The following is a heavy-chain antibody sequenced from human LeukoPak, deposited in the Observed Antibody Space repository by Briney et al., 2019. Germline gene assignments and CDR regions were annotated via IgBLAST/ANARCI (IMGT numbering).Heavy chain of an antibody. J-gene: IGHJ5*02. CDR2: INPNSGGT. D-gene: IGHD3-10*01. Sequence: ASVKVSCKASGYTFTGYYMHWVRQAPGQGLEWMGWINPNSGGTNYAQKFQGRVTMTRDTSISTAYMELSRLGSDDTAVYYCAREPLWFGELYPWGQGTLVTVSS. CDR1: GYTFTGYY. CDR3: AREPLWFGELYP. V-gene: IGHV1-2*02.